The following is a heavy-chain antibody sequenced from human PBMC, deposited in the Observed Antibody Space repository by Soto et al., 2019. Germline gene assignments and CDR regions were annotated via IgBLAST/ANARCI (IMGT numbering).Heavy chain of an antibody. CDR1: GDSISSPLYS. D-gene: IGHD2-8*02. Sequence: SETLSLTCAVSGDSISSPLYSWSWIRQPPGKGLEWIGHIYNSGTTYYNPSLKNRVTISLDWSKNHFSLRLNSGTAADTAVYFCARFAGGFNWFDPWGQGILVTVSS. V-gene: IGHV4-30-2*01. CDR3: ARFAGGFNWFDP. J-gene: IGHJ5*02. CDR2: IYNSGTT.